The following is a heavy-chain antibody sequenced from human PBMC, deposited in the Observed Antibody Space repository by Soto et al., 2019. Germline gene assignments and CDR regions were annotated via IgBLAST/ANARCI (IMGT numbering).Heavy chain of an antibody. CDR1: GFTFSSYG. CDR3: ARETMVRGVANYYYYGMDV. CDR2: IWYDGSNK. Sequence: QVQLVESGGGVVQPGRSLRLSCEASGFTFSSYGMHWVRQAPGKGLEWVAVIWYDGSNKYYADSVKGRFTISRDNSKNTLYLQMNSLRAEDTAVYYCARETMVRGVANYYYYGMDVWGQGTTVTVSS. V-gene: IGHV3-33*01. D-gene: IGHD3-10*01. J-gene: IGHJ6*02.